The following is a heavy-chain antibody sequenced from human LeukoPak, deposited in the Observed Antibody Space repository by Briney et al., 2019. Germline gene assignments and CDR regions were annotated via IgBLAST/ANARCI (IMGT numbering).Heavy chain of an antibody. Sequence: TLRLSCTRSLFTIFDHPINWVSQAPCQQQGPIRFIRRKAYRGTTEYAASVKGRFTISRDDSNSVAYLQMNSLKIEDTAVYYCSRGPIQLWLHTGIDVWGQGTTVTVSS. D-gene: IGHD5-18*01. CDR2: IRRKAYRGTT. CDR1: LFTIFDHP. J-gene: IGHJ6*02. CDR3: SRGPIQLWLHTGIDV. V-gene: IGHV3-49*04.